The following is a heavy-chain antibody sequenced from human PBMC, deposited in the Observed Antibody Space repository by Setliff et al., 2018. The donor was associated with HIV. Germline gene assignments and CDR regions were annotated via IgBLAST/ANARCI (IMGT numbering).Heavy chain of an antibody. Sequence: SETLSLTCAVSGGSISSSSYYWGWIRQPPGKGLEWIGSIYYSGSTYSNPSLKSRVTISADTSKNQISLKLNSVTAADTAVYYCARGIGPLPNWENFYYSMDIWGKGTTVTVSS. D-gene: IGHD1-26*01. CDR2: IYYSGST. CDR1: GGSISSSSYY. J-gene: IGHJ6*03. V-gene: IGHV4-39*01. CDR3: ARGIGPLPNWENFYYSMDI.